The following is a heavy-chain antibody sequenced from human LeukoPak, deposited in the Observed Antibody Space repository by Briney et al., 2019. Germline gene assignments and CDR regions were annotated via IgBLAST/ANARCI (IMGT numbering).Heavy chain of an antibody. CDR3: ARILARQFTSFSDSRPYSYYYMDV. V-gene: IGHV4-39*07. J-gene: IGHJ6*03. D-gene: IGHD2-21*01. CDR2: IHSSGST. Sequence: SETLSLTCTVSGDPISSPSSYWGWIRQPPEKGLEWIATIHSSGSTYSKPSLKSRVTISVHTSKNQLSLKLISLTAADTAVYYCARILARQFTSFSDSRPYSYYYMDVWGKGTTVTVSS. CDR1: GDPISSPSSY.